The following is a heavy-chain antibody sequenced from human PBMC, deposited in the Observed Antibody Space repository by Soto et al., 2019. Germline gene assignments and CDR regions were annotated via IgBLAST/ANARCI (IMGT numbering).Heavy chain of an antibody. CDR1: GFSLSTSGVG. CDR2: IYWDDDK. J-gene: IGHJ5*02. V-gene: IGHV2-5*02. CDR3: AHSLIGYYYDSSGSNWFDP. Sequence: SGPTLVNPTQTLTMTCXFSGFSLSTSGVGVGWIRQPPGKALEWLALIYWDDDKRYSPSLKSRLTITKDTSKNQVVLTMTNMDPVDTATYYCAHSLIGYYYDSSGSNWFDPWGQGTLVTVSS. D-gene: IGHD3-22*01.